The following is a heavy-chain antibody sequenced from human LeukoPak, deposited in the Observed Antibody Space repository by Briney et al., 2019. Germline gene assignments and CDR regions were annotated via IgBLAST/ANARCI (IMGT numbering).Heavy chain of an antibody. V-gene: IGHV4-59*01. J-gene: IGHJ4*02. Sequence: SETLSLTCTVSGGSLSSYYWSWLRQPPGKGLEWIGYIYYSGSTNYNPSLKSRVTISVDTSKTQFSLKLSSVTAADTAVYYCARGAMAYCGGDCGNFDYWGQGTLVTVSS. CDR1: GGSLSSYY. CDR3: ARGAMAYCGGDCGNFDY. CDR2: IYYSGST. D-gene: IGHD2-21*02.